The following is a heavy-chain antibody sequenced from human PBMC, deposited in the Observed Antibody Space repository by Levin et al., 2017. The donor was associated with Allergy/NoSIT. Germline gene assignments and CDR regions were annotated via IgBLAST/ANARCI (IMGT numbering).Heavy chain of an antibody. CDR1: GGSFSGYY. CDR3: ARGEGWSRGYSYGYGSSGAFDI. V-gene: IGHV4-34*01. Sequence: SQTLSLTCAVYGGSFSGYYWSWIRQPPGKGLEWIGEINHSGSTNYNPSLKSRVTISVDTSKNQFSLKLSSVTAADTAVYYCARGEGWSRGYSYGYGSSGAFDIWGQGTMVTVSS. CDR2: INHSGST. D-gene: IGHD5-18*01. J-gene: IGHJ3*02.